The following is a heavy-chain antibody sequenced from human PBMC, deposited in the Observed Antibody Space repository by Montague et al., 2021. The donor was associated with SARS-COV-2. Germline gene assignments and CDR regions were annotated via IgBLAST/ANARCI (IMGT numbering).Heavy chain of an antibody. CDR1: GGSISSSSYY. CDR2: IYYSGST. D-gene: IGHD3-9*01. CDR3: ATYYDILTGFYIDAFDI. Sequence: SETLSLTCTVSGGSISSSSYYWGWIRQPPGKGLEWIGSIYYSGSTYYNPSLKRRVTISVDTSQNQFSLKLSSVTAADTAVYYCATYYDILTGFYIDAFDIWGQGTMVTVSS. J-gene: IGHJ3*02. V-gene: IGHV4-39*01.